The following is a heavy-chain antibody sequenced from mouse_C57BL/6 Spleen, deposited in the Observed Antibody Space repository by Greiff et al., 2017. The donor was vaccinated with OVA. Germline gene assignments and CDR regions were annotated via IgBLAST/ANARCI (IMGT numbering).Heavy chain of an antibody. J-gene: IGHJ1*03. Sequence: QVQLQQPGAELVKPGASVKLSCKASGYTFTSYWMHWVKQRPGQGLEWIGMIHPNSGSTNYNEKFKSKATLTVDKSSSTAYMQLSSLTSEDSAVYYCARKKVQTGTDWYFDVWDTGTTVTVSS. CDR2: IHPNSGST. CDR3: ARKKVQTGTDWYFDV. D-gene: IGHD4-1*01. CDR1: GYTFTSYW. V-gene: IGHV1-64*01.